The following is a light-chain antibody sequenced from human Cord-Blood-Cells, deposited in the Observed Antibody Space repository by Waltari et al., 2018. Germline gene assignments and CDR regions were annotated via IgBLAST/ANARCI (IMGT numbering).Light chain of an antibody. CDR2: EVS. J-gene: IGLJ2*01. CDR3: CSYAGSSTVV. CDR1: SSDVGSYTL. Sequence: QSALTQPASVSGSPGQSFTISCTGTSSDVGSYTLVSWYHHHPGKAPKLMIYEVSKRPSGVSNRFSGSKSGNTASLTSSGLQAEDEADYYCCSYAGSSTVVFGGGTKLTVL. V-gene: IGLV2-23*02.